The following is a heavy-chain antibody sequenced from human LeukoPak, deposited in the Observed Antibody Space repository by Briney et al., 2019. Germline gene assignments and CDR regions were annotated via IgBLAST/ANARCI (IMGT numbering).Heavy chain of an antibody. CDR2: VYYSGST. CDR3: AGGGGGGGDYYDSSGATGFDY. Sequence: SETLSLTCTVSGGSISTYYWSWIRQPPGKGLEWIGYVYYSGSTNYNPSLKSRVTISVDTSKNQFSLKLSSVTAADTAVYYCAGGGGGGGDYYDSSGATGFDYWGQGTLVTVSS. CDR1: GGSISTYY. J-gene: IGHJ4*02. V-gene: IGHV4-59*12. D-gene: IGHD3-22*01.